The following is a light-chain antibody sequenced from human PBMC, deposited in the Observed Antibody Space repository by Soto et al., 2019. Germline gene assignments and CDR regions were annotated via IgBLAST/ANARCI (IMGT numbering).Light chain of an antibody. J-gene: IGKJ4*01. CDR3: QQYDSHVELS. CDR1: QNVHKW. V-gene: IGKV1-5*03. Sequence: DIQLTQSPSTLSASAGDTVTITCRASQNVHKWLAWYQQKPGKAPKLLVYKASTLYSGVPSRFSGSGSETDFTLTISNLQPDDFATYFCQQYDSHVELSFGGGTKVDIK. CDR2: KAS.